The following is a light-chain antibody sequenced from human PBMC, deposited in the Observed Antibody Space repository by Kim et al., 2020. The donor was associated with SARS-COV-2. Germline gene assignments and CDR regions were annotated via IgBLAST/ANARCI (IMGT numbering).Light chain of an antibody. J-gene: IGLJ1*01. V-gene: IGLV3-19*01. CDR1: SLRKSY. Sequence: ALGQTVRIPCQGDSLRKSYASWYQQKPGQAPILVMSDENNRTSGIPDRFSGSSSGSTASLTITGAQAEDEADYYCCSRDSTAKDYVFGTGTKVTVL. CDR2: DEN. CDR3: CSRDSTAKDYV.